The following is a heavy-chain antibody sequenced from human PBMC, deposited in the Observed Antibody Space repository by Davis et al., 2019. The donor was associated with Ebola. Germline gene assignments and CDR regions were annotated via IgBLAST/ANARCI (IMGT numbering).Heavy chain of an antibody. CDR1: GYTFTSYA. D-gene: IGHD3-3*01. J-gene: IGHJ4*02. CDR2: INAGNGNT. CDR3: ARDFWSGYNYFDY. V-gene: IGHV1-3*01. Sequence: ASVKVSCKASGYTFTSYAMHWVRQAPGQRLEWMGWINAGNGNTKYSQKFQGRVTITRDTSASTAYMELSSLRSEDTAVYYCARDFWSGYNYFDYWGQGILVTVSS.